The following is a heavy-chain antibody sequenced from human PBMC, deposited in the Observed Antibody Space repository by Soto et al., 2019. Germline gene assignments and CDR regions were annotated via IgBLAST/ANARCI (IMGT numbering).Heavy chain of an antibody. CDR3: ARDRYTRSSHCIGNWFDS. J-gene: IGHJ5*01. V-gene: IGHV1-18*01. CDR1: GYDFANYN. D-gene: IGHD6-6*01. Sequence: QVHLVQSGAEVKKPGASVKVSCKASGYDFANYNVAWVRQAPGQGLEWMGWISTYNGNRNYVKKLQGRVTMTTETSTSTAYMELRSLRSDDTAMDYCARDRYTRSSHCIGNWFDSWGQGTLVTVSS. CDR2: ISTYNGNR.